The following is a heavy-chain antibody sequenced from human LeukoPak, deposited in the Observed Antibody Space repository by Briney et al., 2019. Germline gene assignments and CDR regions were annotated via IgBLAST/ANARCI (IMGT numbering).Heavy chain of an antibody. CDR1: GFTFSSYW. J-gene: IGHJ4*02. CDR2: IKQDGNEK. CDR3: ARVRGYDTRDLDY. D-gene: IGHD5-12*01. Sequence: GGSLRLSCAASGFTFSSYWMSWVRQAPGKGLEWVANIKQDGNEKYYVDSVKGRFTISRDNAKNSLYLQMNSLRAEDTAVYYCARVRGYDTRDLDYWGQGTLVTVSS. V-gene: IGHV3-7*01.